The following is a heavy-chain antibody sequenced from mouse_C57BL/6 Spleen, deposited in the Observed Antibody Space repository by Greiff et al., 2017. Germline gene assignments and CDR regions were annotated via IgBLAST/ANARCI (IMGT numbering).Heavy chain of an antibody. D-gene: IGHD3-1*01. CDR2: IDPSDSET. V-gene: IGHV1-52*01. CDR1: GYTFTSYW. Sequence: QVQLKQPGAELVRPGSSVKLSCKASGYTFTSYWMHWVKPRPIQGLEWIGNIDPSDSETHYNQKFKDKATLTVDKSSSTAYMQLSSLTSEDSAVYYCARGGLFLNYFDYWGQGTTLTVSS. CDR3: ARGGLFLNYFDY. J-gene: IGHJ2*01.